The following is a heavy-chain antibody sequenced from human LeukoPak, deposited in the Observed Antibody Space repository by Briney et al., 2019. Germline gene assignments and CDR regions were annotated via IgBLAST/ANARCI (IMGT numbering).Heavy chain of an antibody. CDR1: GGSISSSHYY. CDR2: IYYSGTT. J-gene: IGHJ6*03. V-gene: IGHV4-39*01. CDR3: ARQISDYYYYYIDV. D-gene: IGHD3-10*01. Sequence: SETLSLTCSVSGGSISSSHYYWGWIRQPPGKGLEWIGTIYYSGTTYYNPSLESRVTISEGTSKNQFSLTLRSVPAADTAVYYCARQISDYYYYYIDVWGKGTTVTVSS.